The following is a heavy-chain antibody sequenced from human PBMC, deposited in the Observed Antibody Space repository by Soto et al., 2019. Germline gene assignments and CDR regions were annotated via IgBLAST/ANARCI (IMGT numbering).Heavy chain of an antibody. CDR3: AGPENYYDSSGSNKGLAY. CDR1: GYTLTELS. V-gene: IGHV1-24*01. Sequence: ASVKVSCKVSGYTLTELSMHWVRQAPGKGLEWMGGFDPEDGETIYAQKFQGRVTMTEDTSTDTAYMELSSLRSEDTAVYYCAGPENYYDSSGSNKGLAYWGQGTLVTVS. CDR2: FDPEDGET. J-gene: IGHJ4*02. D-gene: IGHD3-22*01.